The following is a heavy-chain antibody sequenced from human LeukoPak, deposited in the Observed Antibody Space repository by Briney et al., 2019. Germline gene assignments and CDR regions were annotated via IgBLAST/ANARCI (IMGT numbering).Heavy chain of an antibody. CDR2: INTGSTTI. D-gene: IGHD6-6*01. Sequence: GGSLRLSCAASRLTFSPYTMHWFRQPPGKGLEWVSYINTGSTTIYYADSVKGRFTISRDNAKNSLYLHMNSLRAEDTAVYYCARDSSVCEFDVWGQGTMVTVSS. CDR1: RLTFSPYT. J-gene: IGHJ3*01. CDR3: ARDSSVCEFDV. V-gene: IGHV3-48*01.